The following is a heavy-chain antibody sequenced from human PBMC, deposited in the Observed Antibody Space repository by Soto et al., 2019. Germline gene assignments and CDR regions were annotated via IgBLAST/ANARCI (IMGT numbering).Heavy chain of an antibody. V-gene: IGHV3-23*01. CDR3: AKNSVLRYFDWLWGMDV. J-gene: IGHJ6*02. D-gene: IGHD3-9*01. Sequence: EVQLLESGGGLVQPGGSLRLSCAASGFTFSSYAMSWVRQAPGKGLEWVSAISGSGGSTYYADSVKGRFTISRDNSKNTLYLQMNSLRAEDTAVYYCAKNSVLRYFDWLWGMDVWGQGTTVTVSS. CDR2: ISGSGGST. CDR1: GFTFSSYA.